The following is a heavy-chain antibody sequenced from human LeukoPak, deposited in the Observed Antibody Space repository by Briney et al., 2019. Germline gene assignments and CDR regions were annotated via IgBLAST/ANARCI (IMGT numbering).Heavy chain of an antibody. J-gene: IGHJ4*02. CDR3: ARASDVNWGQISEY. D-gene: IGHD7-27*01. CDR2: IIPILGIA. Sequence: SVKVSCKASGGTFSSYAISWVRQAPGQGLEWMGRIIPILGIANYAQKFQGRVTITRDTSASTAYMELSSLRSEDTAVYYCARASDVNWGQISEYWGQGTLVTVSS. CDR1: GGTFSSYA. V-gene: IGHV1-69*04.